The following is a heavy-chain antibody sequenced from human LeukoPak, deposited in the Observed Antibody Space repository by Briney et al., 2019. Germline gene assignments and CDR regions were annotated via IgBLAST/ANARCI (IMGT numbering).Heavy chain of an antibody. D-gene: IGHD5-18*01. J-gene: IGHJ4*02. CDR1: GFTFSSYA. Sequence: GGSLRLSCAASGFTFSSYAMHWVRQAPGKGLEWVAVISYDGSNKYYADSVKGRFTISRDNSKNTLYLQMNSLRAEDTAVYYCARAVDTAMVRLNDYWGQGTLVTVSS. V-gene: IGHV3-30*04. CDR2: ISYDGSNK. CDR3: ARAVDTAMVRLNDY.